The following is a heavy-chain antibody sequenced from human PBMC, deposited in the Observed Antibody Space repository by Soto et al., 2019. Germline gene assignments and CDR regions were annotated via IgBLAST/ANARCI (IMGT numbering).Heavy chain of an antibody. J-gene: IGHJ5*02. D-gene: IGHD3-3*01. CDR3: ARGATAYYDFWAHPRGDWLDL. V-gene: IGHV1-8*01. Sequence: QPQLERSGAELKKPGASVRVSCKASGYTFTSHDIIWVRQAAGQGLEWMVWLNPISEKSKTTYLPNFQGRVVMTRDTFLGTAYLELSGLRSDDTAVYYCARGATAYYDFWAHPRGDWLDLWGQGTLVTVSS. CDR1: GYTFTSHD. CDR2: LNPISEKSKT.